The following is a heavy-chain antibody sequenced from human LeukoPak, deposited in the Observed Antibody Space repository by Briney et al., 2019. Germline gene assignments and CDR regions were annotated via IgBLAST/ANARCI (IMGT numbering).Heavy chain of an antibody. CDR3: ARESYYYGSGDDY. J-gene: IGHJ4*02. CDR2: INPSSGGT. V-gene: IGHV1-2*02. D-gene: IGHD3-10*01. Sequence: GASVKVSCKTSGYTFTDYYMHWVRQAPGQGLEWMGWINPSSGGTNYAQKFQGRVTMTRDTSISTAYMELSRLRSDDTAVYYCARESYYYGSGDDYWGQGTLVTVSS. CDR1: GYTFTDYY.